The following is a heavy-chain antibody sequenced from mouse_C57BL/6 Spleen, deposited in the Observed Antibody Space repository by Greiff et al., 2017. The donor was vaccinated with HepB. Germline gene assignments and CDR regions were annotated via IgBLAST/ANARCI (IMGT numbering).Heavy chain of an antibody. V-gene: IGHV1-59*01. Sequence: LMRPGTSVKLSCKASGYTFTSYWMHWVKQRPGQGLEWIGVIDPSDSYTNYNQKFKGKATLTVDTSSSTAYMQLSSLTSEDSAVYYCARNDYDGGNYFDYWGQGTTLTVSS. D-gene: IGHD2-4*01. CDR2: IDPSDSYT. CDR1: GYTFTSYW. J-gene: IGHJ2*01. CDR3: ARNDYDGGNYFDY.